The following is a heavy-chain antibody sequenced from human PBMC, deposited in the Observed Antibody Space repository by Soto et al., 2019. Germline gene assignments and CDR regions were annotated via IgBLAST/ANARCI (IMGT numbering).Heavy chain of an antibody. Sequence: ASVKVSCKASGYTFTSYAMHWVRQAPGQRLEWMGWINAGNGNTKYSQKFQGRVTITRDTSASTAYMELSSLRSEDTAVYYCASGVAAGHPREQYNWFDPWGQGTLVTVSS. CDR3: ASGVAAGHPREQYNWFDP. V-gene: IGHV1-3*01. CDR2: INAGNGNT. CDR1: GYTFTSYA. D-gene: IGHD6-13*01. J-gene: IGHJ5*02.